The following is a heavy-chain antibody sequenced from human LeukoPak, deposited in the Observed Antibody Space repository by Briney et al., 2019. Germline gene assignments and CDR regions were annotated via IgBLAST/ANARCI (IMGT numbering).Heavy chain of an antibody. V-gene: IGHV1-2*02. J-gene: IGHJ4*02. CDR2: INPNSGGT. D-gene: IGHD5-18*01. CDR1: GYTFTGYY. Sequence: GASVKVSCKASGYTFTGYYMHWVRQAPGQGLEWMGWINPNSGGTNYAQKFQGRVTMTRDTSISTAYMELSRLRSDDTAVYYCARPVDTAMVVVDYWGQGTLVTVSS. CDR3: ARPVDTAMVVVDY.